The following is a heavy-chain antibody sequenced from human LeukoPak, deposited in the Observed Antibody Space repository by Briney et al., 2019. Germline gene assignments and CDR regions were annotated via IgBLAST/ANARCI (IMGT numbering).Heavy chain of an antibody. CDR2: ISSSSNYI. D-gene: IGHD1-1*01. Sequence: GGSLRLSCAASGFTFSDYGMNWVRQAPGKGLEWVSSISSSSNYIYYADSVKGRFTISRDNSKNTLYLQMNSLRAEDTAVYYCAKDGITPDYWGQGTLVTVSS. CDR1: GFTFSDYG. CDR3: AKDGITPDY. V-gene: IGHV3-21*04. J-gene: IGHJ4*02.